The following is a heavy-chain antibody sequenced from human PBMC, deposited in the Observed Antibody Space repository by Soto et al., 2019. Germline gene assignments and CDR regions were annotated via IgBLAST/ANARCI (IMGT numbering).Heavy chain of an antibody. J-gene: IGHJ4*02. Sequence: GGSLRLSCAASGFTFSNYGMQWVRQAPGKGLEWVAVISYEGSNKYYADSVKGRFTISRDNSNNTLNWQMNSRRAEDTAVYYCAKSPQWVGYCSSTNCPTDFWGQGTLVTVSS. V-gene: IGHV3-30*18. CDR3: AKSPQWVGYCSSTNCPTDF. D-gene: IGHD2-2*01. CDR1: GFTFSNYG. CDR2: ISYEGSNK.